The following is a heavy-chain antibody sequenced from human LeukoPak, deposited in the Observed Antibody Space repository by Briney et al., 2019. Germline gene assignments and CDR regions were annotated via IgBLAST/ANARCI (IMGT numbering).Heavy chain of an antibody. V-gene: IGHV3-23*01. Sequence: GESLRLSCAGSGVTLGSYAMSWVRQAPGKGVEWVSAISGNGYNTYYADSVKGRFTISSESSGNTLYLQMHNLRAEDTAVYYCAKGVRLWFAFYFDYWGQGTLVTVSS. J-gene: IGHJ4*02. D-gene: IGHD3-10*01. CDR3: AKGVRLWFAFYFDY. CDR1: GVTLGSYA. CDR2: ISGNGYNT.